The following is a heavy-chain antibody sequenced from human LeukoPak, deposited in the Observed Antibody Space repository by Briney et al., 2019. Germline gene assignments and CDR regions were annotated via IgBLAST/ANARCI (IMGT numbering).Heavy chain of an antibody. V-gene: IGHV3-30*02. Sequence: GGSLRLSCAASGFTFSSYAMSWIRQPPGKGLEWVAFIRYDGSNKYYADSVKGRFTISRDNSKNTLYLQMNSLRAEDTAVYYCAKELDYWGQGTLVTVSS. CDR2: IRYDGSNK. J-gene: IGHJ4*02. CDR3: AKELDY. CDR1: GFTFSSYA.